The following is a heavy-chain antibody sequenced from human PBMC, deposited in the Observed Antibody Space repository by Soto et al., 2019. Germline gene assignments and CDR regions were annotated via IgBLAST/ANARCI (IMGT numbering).Heavy chain of an antibody. D-gene: IGHD3-3*01. CDR3: ATEAEWALPSYYYYAMDV. V-gene: IGHV4-61*01. CDR1: GASVSSGTYY. CDR2: IYYTGAT. J-gene: IGHJ6*04. Sequence: SETLSLTCTVSGASVSSGTYYWNWIRQPPGRGLEWIGHIYYTGATKYSPSLKGRVIISVDKSKNQFSLKLSSMTAADTAVYYCATEAEWALPSYYYYAMDVWRTGTTVTVSS.